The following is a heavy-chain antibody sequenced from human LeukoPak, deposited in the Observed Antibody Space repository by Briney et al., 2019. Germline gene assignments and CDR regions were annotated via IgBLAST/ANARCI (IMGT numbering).Heavy chain of an antibody. CDR3: ARRPPYDSSGYPYDY. J-gene: IGHJ4*02. CDR2: IPSSGDTI. CDR1: GFTFSSYA. V-gene: IGHV3-48*03. Sequence: PGGSLRLSCAASGFTFSSYAMNWVRQAPGKGLEWISYIPSSGDTIRYADSVKGRFTISRDNAKSSLFLQMNSLRVGDTAVYYYARRPPYDSSGYPYDYWGQGTLVTVSS. D-gene: IGHD3-22*01.